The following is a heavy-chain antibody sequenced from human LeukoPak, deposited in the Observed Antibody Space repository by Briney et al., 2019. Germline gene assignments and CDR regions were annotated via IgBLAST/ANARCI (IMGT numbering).Heavy chain of an antibody. CDR1: GGSFSGYY. CDR2: INHSGST. V-gene: IGHV4-34*01. J-gene: IGHJ6*04. Sequence: SETLSLTCAVYGGSFSGYYWSWICQPPGKGLEWIGEINHSGSTNYNPSLKSRVTISVDTSKNQFSLRLSSVTAADTAVYYCASAYDILSGYYYGMDVWGKGTTVTVSS. CDR3: ASAYDILSGYYYGMDV. D-gene: IGHD3-9*01.